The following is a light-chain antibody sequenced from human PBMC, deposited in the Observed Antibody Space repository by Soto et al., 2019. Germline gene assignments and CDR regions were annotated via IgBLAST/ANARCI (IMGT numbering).Light chain of an antibody. Sequence: DIVMTQSPDSLAVSLGERATINCKSSQSLLYSSNNKNYLAWYQQRPGQPPKLFISWASTRESGVPDRFSGSGSGTDFTLTISGLQVEDVALYYCQQYYSSPVTFGQGTRLET. CDR1: QSLLYSSNNKNY. CDR3: QQYYSSPVT. V-gene: IGKV4-1*01. J-gene: IGKJ5*01. CDR2: WAS.